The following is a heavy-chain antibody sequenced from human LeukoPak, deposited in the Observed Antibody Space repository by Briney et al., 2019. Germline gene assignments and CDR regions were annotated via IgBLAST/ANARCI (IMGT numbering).Heavy chain of an antibody. CDR3: ARDRNGGNTYYFDY. CDR1: GFTFSSYE. Sequence: GGSLRLSCAASGFTFSSYEMNWVRQAPGKGLEWVSSISSSSSYIYYADSVKGRFTISRDNAKNSLYLQMNSLRAEDTAVYYCARDRNGGNTYYFDYWGQGTLVTVSS. CDR2: ISSSSSYI. J-gene: IGHJ4*02. D-gene: IGHD4-23*01. V-gene: IGHV3-21*01.